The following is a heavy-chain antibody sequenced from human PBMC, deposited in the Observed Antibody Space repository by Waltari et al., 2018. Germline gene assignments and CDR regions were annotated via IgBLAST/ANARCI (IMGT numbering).Heavy chain of an antibody. CDR2: INWNTKKI. Sequence: EVQLEESGGGLVQPGKSLRLSCLASGFTFDDFAMHWVRQTPGGGREWVSGINWNTKKIAYADSVKGRFTISRDNAKNSLDLEMSSLRLEDTALYYCARDIAIVPSGSLDYWGQGTLVVVSS. D-gene: IGHD5-18*01. J-gene: IGHJ4*02. CDR1: GFTFDDFA. CDR3: ARDIAIVPSGSLDY. V-gene: IGHV3-9*01.